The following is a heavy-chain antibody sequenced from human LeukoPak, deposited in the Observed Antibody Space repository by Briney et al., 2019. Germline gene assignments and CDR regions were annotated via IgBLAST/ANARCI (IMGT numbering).Heavy chain of an antibody. D-gene: IGHD1-1*01. J-gene: IGHJ4*02. CDR1: GFTFSDNY. CDR3: ARDPRTVRI. Sequence: GGSLRLSCAASGFTFSDNYMTWVRQAPGKGLEWLSYISGNGGVIQYADSVKGRFTISRDSAKNLLYLQMDSLRVEDTAIYYCARDPRTVRIWGQGTLVTVSS. V-gene: IGHV3-11*04. CDR2: ISGNGGVI.